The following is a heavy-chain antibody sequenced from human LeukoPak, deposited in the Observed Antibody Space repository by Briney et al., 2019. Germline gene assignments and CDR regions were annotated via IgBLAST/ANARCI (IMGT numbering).Heavy chain of an antibody. Sequence: PSETLSLTCTVSGGSISSGSYYWSWIRQPAGKGLEWIGRIYTSGSTNYNPSLKSRVTISVDTSKNQFSLKLTSVTAADTAVYYCARDNVPGYFDYWGQGTLVTVSS. CDR3: ARDNVPGYFDY. CDR1: GGSISSGSYY. J-gene: IGHJ4*02. CDR2: IYTSGST. V-gene: IGHV4-61*02. D-gene: IGHD2-8*01.